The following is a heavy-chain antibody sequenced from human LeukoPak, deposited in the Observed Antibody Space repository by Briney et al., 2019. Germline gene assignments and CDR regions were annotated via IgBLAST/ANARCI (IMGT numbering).Heavy chain of an antibody. D-gene: IGHD3-9*01. J-gene: IGHJ1*01. Sequence: SETLSLTCTVSGYSISNGYYWGWIRQPPGKGLEWIGSVYHQGSAYYNPSLQSRVTISVDTSKNQFSLKLSSVTAADTAVYYCARVSYYDILTGYYLGRQYFQHWGQGTLVTVSS. CDR1: GYSISNGYY. CDR2: VYHQGSA. V-gene: IGHV4-38-2*02. CDR3: ARVSYYDILTGYYLGRQYFQH.